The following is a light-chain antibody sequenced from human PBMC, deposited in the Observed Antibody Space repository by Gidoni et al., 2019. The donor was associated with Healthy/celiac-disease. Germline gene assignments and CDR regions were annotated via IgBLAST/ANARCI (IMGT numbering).Light chain of an antibody. Sequence: EIVLTQSPATLSLSPGERATLSCRASQSVSSYLAWYQQKPGQAPRLLIYDASNRATGIPAGFSGSGSGTDFTLTISSLEPEDFAVYYCQQRSNWPGTFGGXTKVEIK. V-gene: IGKV3-11*01. J-gene: IGKJ4*01. CDR3: QQRSNWPGT. CDR1: QSVSSY. CDR2: DAS.